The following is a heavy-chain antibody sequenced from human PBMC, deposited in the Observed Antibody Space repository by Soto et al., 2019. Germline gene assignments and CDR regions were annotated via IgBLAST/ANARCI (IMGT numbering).Heavy chain of an antibody. CDR2: INAGNGNT. CDR1: GYTFNNHA. J-gene: IGHJ6*02. D-gene: IGHD6-13*01. Sequence: QVQLVQSGAEVKKPGASVKVSCKASGYTFNNHAIHWVRQAPGQRLEWMGWINAGNGNTKYSQKFQGRVTITRDTSASTAYMELSRLRSEDTAVYYCARGYQPLDVWGQGTTVTVSS. V-gene: IGHV1-3*01. CDR3: ARGYQPLDV.